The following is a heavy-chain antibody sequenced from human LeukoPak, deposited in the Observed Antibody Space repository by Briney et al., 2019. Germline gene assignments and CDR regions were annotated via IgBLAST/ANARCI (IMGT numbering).Heavy chain of an antibody. CDR1: GGTFSSYA. J-gene: IGHJ4*02. CDR3: ATRRTEGLFIRGFDY. CDR2: FDPEDGET. V-gene: IGHV1-24*01. Sequence: ASVKVSCKASGGTFSSYAISWVRQAPGKGLEWMGGFDPEDGETIYAQKFQGRVTMTEDTSTDTAYMELSSLRPEDTAVYYCATRRTEGLFIRGFDYWGQGTLVTVSS. D-gene: IGHD3/OR15-3a*01.